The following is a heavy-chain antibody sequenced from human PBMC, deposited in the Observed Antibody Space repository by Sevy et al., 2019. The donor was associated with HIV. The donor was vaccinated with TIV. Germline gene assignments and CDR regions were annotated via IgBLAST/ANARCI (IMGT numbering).Heavy chain of an antibody. CDR2: IYGSGVAP. D-gene: IGHD3-22*01. V-gene: IGHV3-23*01. CDR1: GFTFVTYA. J-gene: IGHJ3*01. Sequence: GGSLRLSCKPSGFTFVTYAMNWVRQFPGKGLEWVSTIYGSGVAPYYANPVKGRFTISRENAKNTLNLQMNSLRTEDTALYYCAGARYDSSGSFDAFDVWGQGTMVTVSS. CDR3: AGARYDSSGSFDAFDV.